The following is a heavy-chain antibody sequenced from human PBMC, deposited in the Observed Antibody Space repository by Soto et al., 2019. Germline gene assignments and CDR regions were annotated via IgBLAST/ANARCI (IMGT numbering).Heavy chain of an antibody. D-gene: IGHD4-17*01. J-gene: IGHJ4*02. CDR2: ISGSGSST. V-gene: IGHV3-23*01. CDR1: GFTFSSYS. Sequence: GVSLRLSFAASGFTFSSYSMNWVRQAPGKGLEWVSAISGSGSSTYYADSVKGRFTISRDNSKNTLYLQMNSLRAEDTAVYYCAKVDYGDYDPFDYWGQGTLVTVSS. CDR3: AKVDYGDYDPFDY.